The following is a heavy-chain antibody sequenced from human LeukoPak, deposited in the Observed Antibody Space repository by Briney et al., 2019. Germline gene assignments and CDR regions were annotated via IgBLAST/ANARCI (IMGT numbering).Heavy chain of an antibody. J-gene: IGHJ6*03. CDR3: ARDGGKDYYYYYYMDV. Sequence: GGSLRLSCAASGFTFSSYSMNWVRQAPGKGLEWVSSIVGSSGYIYYADSVRGRFTISRDNAKNSLYLQMNSLRAEDTAVYYCARDGGKDYYYYYYMDVWGKGTTVTVSS. CDR1: GFTFSSYS. CDR2: IVGSSGYI. D-gene: IGHD3-16*01. V-gene: IGHV3-21*01.